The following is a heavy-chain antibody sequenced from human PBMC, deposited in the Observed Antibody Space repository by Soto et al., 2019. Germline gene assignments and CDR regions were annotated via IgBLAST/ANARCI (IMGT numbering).Heavy chain of an antibody. CDR2: IYYSGRT. J-gene: IGHJ5*02. CDR1: GAALSSGGYF. CDR3: KRDQSYDNYFDP. V-gene: IGHV4-61*08. Sequence: ETLSLTCTVSGAALSSGGYFYTWVRQPPGKGLEWRGYIYYSGRTNYNPSLKIRVTISLYKSKSQFFLALISVTASDTAVYYCKRDQSYDNYFDPWGHGTLVTVSS.